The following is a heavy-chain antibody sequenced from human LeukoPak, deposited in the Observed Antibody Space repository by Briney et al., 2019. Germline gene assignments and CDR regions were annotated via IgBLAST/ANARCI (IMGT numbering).Heavy chain of an antibody. Sequence: SETLSLTCAVYGGSFSGYYWSWIRQPPGKGLEWIGEINHSGSTNYNPSLKSRVTISVDTSKNQFSLKLSSVTAADTAVYYCARHRRKVRENYNWFDPWGQGTLVTVSS. CDR2: INHSGST. CDR1: GGSFSGYY. D-gene: IGHD3-10*01. CDR3: ARHRRKVRENYNWFDP. V-gene: IGHV4-34*01. J-gene: IGHJ5*02.